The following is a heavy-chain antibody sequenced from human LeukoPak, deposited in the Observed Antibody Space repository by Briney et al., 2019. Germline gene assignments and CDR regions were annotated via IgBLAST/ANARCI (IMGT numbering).Heavy chain of an antibody. Sequence: GGSLRLSCAASGFRFDDYGMSWVRQAPGKGLEWVSVINWRGDRTGYADSVKGRFTISRDNAQNSLYLQMSSLRAEDTALYYCAKDSYDLLAANWGQGALVTVSS. V-gene: IGHV3-20*04. D-gene: IGHD3-9*01. J-gene: IGHJ4*02. CDR3: AKDSYDLLAAN. CDR1: GFRFDDYG. CDR2: INWRGDRT.